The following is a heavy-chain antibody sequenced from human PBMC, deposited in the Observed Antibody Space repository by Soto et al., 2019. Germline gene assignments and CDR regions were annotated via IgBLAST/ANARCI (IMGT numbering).Heavy chain of an antibody. J-gene: IGHJ3*02. CDR2: IIPIFGTA. V-gene: IGHV1-69*13. CDR3: ARDLGVAGPNDAFDI. CDR1: GGTFSSYA. D-gene: IGHD6-19*01. Sequence: GASVKVSCKASGGTFSSYAIGWVRQAPGQGLEWIGGIIPIFGTANYAQKFQGRVTITADESTSTAYMELSSLRSEDTAVYYCARDLGVAGPNDAFDIWGQGTMVTVSS.